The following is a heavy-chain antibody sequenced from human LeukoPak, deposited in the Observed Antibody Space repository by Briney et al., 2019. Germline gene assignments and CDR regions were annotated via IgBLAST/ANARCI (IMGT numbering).Heavy chain of an antibody. CDR3: AKDFNSIAVAGTFDS. V-gene: IGHV3-30*02. CDR1: GFTFSSYG. J-gene: IGHJ4*02. Sequence: GGSLRLSCAASGFTFSSYGMHWVRQAPGKGLEWVAFIRFDGSIKYYADSVKDRFTISRDNSKNTLYLQMNSLRAEDTAVYYCAKDFNSIAVAGTFDSWGQGTLVTVSS. CDR2: IRFDGSIK. D-gene: IGHD6-13*01.